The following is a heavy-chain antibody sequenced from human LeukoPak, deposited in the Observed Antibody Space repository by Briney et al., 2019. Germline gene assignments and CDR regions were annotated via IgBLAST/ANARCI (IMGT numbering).Heavy chain of an antibody. CDR1: GYTFTSYG. V-gene: IGHV1-18*01. J-gene: IGHJ5*02. CDR3: ARRYCSSTSCPWFDP. D-gene: IGHD2-2*01. Sequence: GASVKVSCKASGYTFTSYGISWVRQAPGQGLEWMGWISAYNGNTNYAQKLQGRVTMTTDTSTSTAYMELRSLRSDDTAVYYCARRYCSSTSCPWFDPWGQRTLVTVSS. CDR2: ISAYNGNT.